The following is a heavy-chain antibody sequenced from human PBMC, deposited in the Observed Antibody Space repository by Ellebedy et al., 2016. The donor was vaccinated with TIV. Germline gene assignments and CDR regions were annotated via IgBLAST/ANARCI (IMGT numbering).Heavy chain of an antibody. CDR3: GTSRGYIDS. J-gene: IGHJ4*02. Sequence: GESLKISCRDSGFTFSDHYMDWVRQAPGKGLEWVGRIRNEGNDYLQEYAPYVEGRFTTSRDDSKDSLFLQMDSLKTEDTAVYYCGTSRGYIDSWGQGTLVIVSS. D-gene: IGHD3-10*01. CDR1: GFTFSDHY. V-gene: IGHV3-72*01. CDR2: IRNEGNDYLQ.